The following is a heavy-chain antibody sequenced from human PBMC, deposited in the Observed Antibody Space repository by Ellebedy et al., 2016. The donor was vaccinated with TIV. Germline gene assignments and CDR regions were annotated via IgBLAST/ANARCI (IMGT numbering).Heavy chain of an antibody. CDR1: GFTFSAYG. CDR2: VTNDGRNQ. J-gene: IGHJ4*02. CDR3: EKGIHDSGGD. Sequence: GESLKISCAASGFTFSAYGMHWVRQAPGKGLDWLAFVTNDGRNQYSADVIGGCFTISRNTTKNTLYLKMRSLRAEDTAIYYCEKGIHDSGGDWGQGTLVTVSS. V-gene: IGHV3-30*02. D-gene: IGHD4-23*01.